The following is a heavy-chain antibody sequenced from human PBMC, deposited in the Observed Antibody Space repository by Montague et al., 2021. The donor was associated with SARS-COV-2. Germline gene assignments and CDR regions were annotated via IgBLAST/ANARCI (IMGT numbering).Heavy chain of an antibody. D-gene: IGHD4-23*01. J-gene: IGHJ4*02. CDR3: ACEATDFGGNSVGFDY. CDR2: IYFYGST. Sequence: SETLSLTCTLSGGSISSTSWCWIRQRPGKEQEWMAYIYFYGSTAYNYNPTSRGTITLETSTQQFSLNLALLTAADTAVYYCACEATDFGGNSVGFDYWGQGTLVTVSS. V-gene: IGHV4-59*08. CDR1: GGSISSTS.